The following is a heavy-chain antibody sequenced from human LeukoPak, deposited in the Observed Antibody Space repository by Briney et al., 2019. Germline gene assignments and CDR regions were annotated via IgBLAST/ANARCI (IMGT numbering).Heavy chain of an antibody. CDR3: AKGGVLRYFDWSEDAFDI. D-gene: IGHD3-9*01. J-gene: IGHJ3*02. Sequence: GRSLRLSCAASGFIFDDYAMHWVRQAPGKGLEWVSGISWNSGSIGYADSVKGRFTISRDNAKNSLCLQMNSLRAEDTALYYCAKGGVLRYFDWSEDAFDIWGQGTMVTVSS. CDR2: ISWNSGSI. CDR1: GFIFDDYA. V-gene: IGHV3-9*01.